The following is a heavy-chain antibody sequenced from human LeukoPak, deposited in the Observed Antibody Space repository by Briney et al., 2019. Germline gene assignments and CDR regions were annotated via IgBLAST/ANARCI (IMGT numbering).Heavy chain of an antibody. Sequence: PGGSLRLSCAASGFTVNNSYMSWVRQAPGKGLEWVSVVYPDGSTFYGDSVQGRFSISRDISKNTLYLQMNILRAEDTAVYYCATNVPMVQGVMFGYWGQGTLVTVSS. V-gene: IGHV3-53*01. CDR3: ATNVPMVQGVMFGY. CDR1: GFTVNNSY. D-gene: IGHD3-10*01. J-gene: IGHJ4*02. CDR2: VYPDGST.